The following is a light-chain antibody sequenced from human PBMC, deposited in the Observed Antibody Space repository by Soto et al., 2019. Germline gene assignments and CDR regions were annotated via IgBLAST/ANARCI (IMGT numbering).Light chain of an antibody. V-gene: IGKV3-20*01. CDR2: GAS. CDR1: QSVSNNY. J-gene: IGKJ1*01. CDR3: QQYGSSGT. Sequence: EIVLTQSPGTLSLSPGERATLSCSASQSVSNNYLAWYQQKPVQAPSLLIYGASNRPTGIPDRFSGSRSGTDFTLTISRVEPEDFAVYYCQQYGSSGTFGKGTKV.